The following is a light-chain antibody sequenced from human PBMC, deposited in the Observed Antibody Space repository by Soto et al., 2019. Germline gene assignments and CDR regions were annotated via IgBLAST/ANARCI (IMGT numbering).Light chain of an antibody. V-gene: IGKV1-17*01. Sequence: DIQMTQSPSSLSASVGDRVTITCRASQGIRNDLGGDQKKPGKAPKRLIYAASSLQSGVPSRFSGSGSGTEVTLTISSRQPEDSATYYGLQPNNYPWTCGQGTKVEIK. J-gene: IGKJ1*01. CDR1: QGIRND. CDR3: LQPNNYPWT. CDR2: AAS.